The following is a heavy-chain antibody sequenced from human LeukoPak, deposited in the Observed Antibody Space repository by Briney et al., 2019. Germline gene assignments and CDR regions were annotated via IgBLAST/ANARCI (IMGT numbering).Heavy chain of an antibody. CDR1: GFTFSNYW. V-gene: IGHV3-7*01. D-gene: IGHD1-7*01. J-gene: IGHJ4*02. CDR3: ARAGMTGTPDY. CDR2: IKQDGSET. Sequence: GGSLRLSCEVSGFTFSNYWMSWVRQAPGKGLEWVANIKQDGSETYYVDSVKGRFTLSRDNARNSLYLQMKYLGVDDTAVYYCARAGMTGTPDYWGQGTLVTVPS.